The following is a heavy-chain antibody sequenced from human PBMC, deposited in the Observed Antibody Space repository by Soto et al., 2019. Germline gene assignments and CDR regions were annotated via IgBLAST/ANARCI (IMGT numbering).Heavy chain of an antibody. CDR1: KFLVSKNY. V-gene: IGHV3-66*01. Sequence: GGSLRLSCAASKFLVSKNYINWVRQAPGKGLEWVALIKSGGDTNYADSVTGRFTISRDISKNTVYLQMNSLRAEDTAVYYCARDRVSYGDYEYDEDLYGMDVWGQGTTVTVSS. D-gene: IGHD4-17*01. CDR2: IKSGGDT. CDR3: ARDRVSYGDYEYDEDLYGMDV. J-gene: IGHJ6*02.